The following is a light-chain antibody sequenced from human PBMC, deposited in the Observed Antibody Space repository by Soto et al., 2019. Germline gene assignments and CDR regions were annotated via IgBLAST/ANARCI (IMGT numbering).Light chain of an antibody. V-gene: IGLV2-14*01. Sequence: VLTQHASVSGSPGQSITISCTGSSSDIGAYNYVSWFQQYPGKAPKLIISEVSNRPSGVSNRFSGSKSGTAASLTISGLQTEDEADYFCFSFTTDWTHVFGTGTKVTVL. CDR3: FSFTTDWTHV. J-gene: IGLJ1*01. CDR1: SSDIGAYNY. CDR2: EVS.